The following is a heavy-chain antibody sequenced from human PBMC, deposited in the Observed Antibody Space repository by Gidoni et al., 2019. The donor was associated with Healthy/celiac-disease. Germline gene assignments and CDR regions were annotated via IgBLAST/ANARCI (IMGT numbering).Heavy chain of an antibody. CDR1: GYTFTSYY. CDR3: ASHSSSSEPYYYYGMDV. D-gene: IGHD6-6*01. V-gene: IGHV1-46*01. CDR2: INPSGGST. Sequence: QVQLVQSGAEVKKPGASVKVSCKASGYTFTSYYMHWVRQAPGQGLEWMGIINPSGGSTSYAQKFQGRVTMTRDTSTSTVYRELSSLRSEDTAVYYCASHSSSSEPYYYYGMDVWGQGTTVTVSS. J-gene: IGHJ6*02.